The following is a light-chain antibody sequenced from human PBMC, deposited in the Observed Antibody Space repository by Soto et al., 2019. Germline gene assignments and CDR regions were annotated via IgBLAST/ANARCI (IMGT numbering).Light chain of an antibody. V-gene: IGLV2-23*01. CDR2: EGG. Sequence: QSALTQPASVSGSPGQSITISCTGNSSDVGNYNLVSWYQQYPGKAPKLMIYEGGKRPSGVSNRFSGSKSGNTASLTISGLQAEDEADYYCCSFALRSTLIFVGGTKLTVL. CDR1: SSDVGNYNL. CDR3: CSFALRSTLI. J-gene: IGLJ2*01.